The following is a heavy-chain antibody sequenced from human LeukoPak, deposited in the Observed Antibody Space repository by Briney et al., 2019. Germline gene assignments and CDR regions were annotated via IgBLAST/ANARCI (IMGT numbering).Heavy chain of an antibody. CDR2: INHSGST. V-gene: IGHV4-34*01. CDR3: ARTRPTAEGWGFDY. J-gene: IGHJ4*02. CDR1: GGSFSGYY. Sequence: SETLSLTCAVYGGSFSGYYWSWIRQPPGKGLEWIGEINHSGSTNYNPSLKSRVTISVDTSKNQFSLKLSSVTAADTAVYYCARTRPTAEGWGFDYWGQGTPVIVSS. D-gene: IGHD4-17*01.